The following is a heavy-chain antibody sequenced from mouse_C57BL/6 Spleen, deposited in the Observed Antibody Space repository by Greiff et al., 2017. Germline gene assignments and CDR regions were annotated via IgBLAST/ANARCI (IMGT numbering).Heavy chain of an antibody. CDR3: ARRTTVPYAMDY. D-gene: IGHD1-1*01. Sequence: VQLQQSGAELVKPGASVKISCKASGYAFSSYWMNWVKQRPGKGLEWIGQIYPGDGDTNYNGQFKGKATLTADKSSSTAYMQLSSLTSEDSAVYFCARRTTVPYAMDYWGQGTSVTVSS. J-gene: IGHJ4*01. CDR1: GYAFSSYW. CDR2: IYPGDGDT. V-gene: IGHV1-80*01.